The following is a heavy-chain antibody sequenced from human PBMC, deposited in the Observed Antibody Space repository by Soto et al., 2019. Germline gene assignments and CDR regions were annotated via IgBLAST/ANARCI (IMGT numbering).Heavy chain of an antibody. D-gene: IGHD3-10*01. Sequence: SETLSRTGAGCGGSFSGYYWRWIRQPPGKGLEWIGEINHSGSTNYNPSLKSRVTISVDTSKNQFSLKLSSVTAADTAVYYCARGRRTTMVRRANGRLGDVLGQGTTVTVSS. CDR1: GGSFSGYY. CDR2: INHSGST. V-gene: IGHV4-34*01. CDR3: ARGRRTTMVRRANGRLGDV. J-gene: IGHJ6*01.